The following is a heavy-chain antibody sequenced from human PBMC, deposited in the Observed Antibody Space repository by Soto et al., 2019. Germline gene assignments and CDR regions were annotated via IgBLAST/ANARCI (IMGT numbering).Heavy chain of an antibody. CDR1: GYTFTGYY. J-gene: IGHJ6*02. V-gene: IGHV1-2*04. CDR3: ARDSGAAAGSNYGMDV. Sequence: ASVKVSCKASGYTFTGYYMHWVRQAPGQGLEWMGWINPNSGGTNYAQKFQGWVTMTRDTSISTAYMELSRLRSDDTAVYYCARDSGAAAGSNYGMDVWGRGTTVTVSS. CDR2: INPNSGGT. D-gene: IGHD6-13*01.